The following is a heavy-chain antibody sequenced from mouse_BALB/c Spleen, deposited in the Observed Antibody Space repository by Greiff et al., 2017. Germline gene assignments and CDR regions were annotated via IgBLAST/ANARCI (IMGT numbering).Heavy chain of an antibody. J-gene: IGHJ4*01. V-gene: IGHV2-9*02. CDR1: GFSLTSYG. CDR3: YAMDY. CDR2: IWAGGST. Sequence: QVQLQQSGPGLVAPSQSLSITCTVSGFSLTSYGVHWVRQPPGKGLEWLGVIWAGGSTNYNSALMSRLSISKDNSKSQVFLRMNSLQTDDTAMYCGYAMDYWGQGTSVTVSS.